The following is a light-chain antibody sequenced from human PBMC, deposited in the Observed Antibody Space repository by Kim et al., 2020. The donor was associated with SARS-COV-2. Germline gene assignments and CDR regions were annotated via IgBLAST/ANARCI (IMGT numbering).Light chain of an antibody. J-gene: IGLJ2*01. Sequence: QSVLTQPPSASGTPGQRVTMSRSGSSSNIGSNNVNWYQQLPGTAPKLLIYGNNQRPSGVPDRFSGSKSGTSASLAISGLQSEEEADYYCAAWDDSLNGVVFGGGTQLTVL. CDR3: AAWDDSLNGVV. V-gene: IGLV1-44*01. CDR1: SSNIGSNN. CDR2: GNN.